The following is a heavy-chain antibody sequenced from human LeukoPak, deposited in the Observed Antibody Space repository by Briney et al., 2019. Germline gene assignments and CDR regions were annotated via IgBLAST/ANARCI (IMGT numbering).Heavy chain of an antibody. V-gene: IGHV1-18*01. CDR2: ISTYNGNT. CDR1: GYTFTSYG. D-gene: IGHD4-17*01. J-gene: IGHJ4*02. Sequence: ASVKVSCKASGYTFTSYGISWVRQAPGQGLEWMGWISTYNGNTNYAQKLQGRVNMTTDTSTSTAYMDLRSLRSDDTAVYYCARVGDYGEPRDYWGQGTLVTVSS. CDR3: ARVGDYGEPRDY.